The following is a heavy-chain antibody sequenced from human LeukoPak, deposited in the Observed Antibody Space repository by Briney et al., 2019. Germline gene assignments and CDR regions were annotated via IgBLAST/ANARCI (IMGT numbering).Heavy chain of an antibody. D-gene: IGHD3-3*01. V-gene: IGHV3-7*01. J-gene: IGHJ6*03. CDR2: IKQDGSEK. CDR3: ARDNGVVHGVYYMDV. Sequence: GGSLRLSCAASGFTFNRSWMNWVRQAPGKGLEWVADIKQDGSEKLYVNSVRGRFTISRDNAKMSLFLQMNSLRAEDTAVYYCARDNGVVHGVYYMDVWGKGTTVTVS. CDR1: GFTFNRSW.